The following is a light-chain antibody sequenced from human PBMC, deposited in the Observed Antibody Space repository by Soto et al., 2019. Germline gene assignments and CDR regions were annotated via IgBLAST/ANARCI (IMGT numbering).Light chain of an antibody. CDR1: QSVSSSY. CDR2: GAS. J-gene: IGKJ1*01. Sequence: EIVLTQSPGTLSLSPGEIATLSCRGSQSVSSSYLAWYQQKPGQAPRLLIYGASSRATGIPDRFSGSGSGTDFTLTISRLEPEDFAVYYCQQYGSSPQWTFGQGTKVDIK. CDR3: QQYGSSPQWT. V-gene: IGKV3-20*01.